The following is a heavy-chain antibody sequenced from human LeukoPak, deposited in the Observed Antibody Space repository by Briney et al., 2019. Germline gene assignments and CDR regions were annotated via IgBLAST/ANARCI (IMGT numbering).Heavy chain of an antibody. V-gene: IGHV4-34*01. Sequence: SETLSLTCAVYGGSFSGYYWSWIRQPPGKGLEWIGEINHSGSTNYNPSLKSRVTISVDTSKNQFSLKLSSVTAADTAVYYCARKGPAAGLSWWFDPWGQGTLVTLSS. D-gene: IGHD6-13*01. CDR1: GGSFSGYY. CDR2: INHSGST. J-gene: IGHJ5*02. CDR3: ARKGPAAGLSWWFDP.